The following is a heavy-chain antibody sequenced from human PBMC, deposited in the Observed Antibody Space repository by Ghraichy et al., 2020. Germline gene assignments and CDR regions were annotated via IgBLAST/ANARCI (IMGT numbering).Heavy chain of an antibody. CDR3: ATEGGSSTSQDAFDI. J-gene: IGHJ3*02. Sequence: ASVKVSCKVSGYTLTELSMHWVRQAPGKGLEWMGGFDPEDGETIYAQKFQGRVTMTEDTSTDTAYMELSSLRSEDTAVYYCATEGGSSTSQDAFDIWGQGTMVTVSS. CDR1: GYTLTELS. D-gene: IGHD2-2*01. V-gene: IGHV1-24*01. CDR2: FDPEDGET.